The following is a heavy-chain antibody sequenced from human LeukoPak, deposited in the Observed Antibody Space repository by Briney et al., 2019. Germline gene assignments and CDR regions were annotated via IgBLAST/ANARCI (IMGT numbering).Heavy chain of an antibody. CDR1: RFIFSNYG. CDR2: IQYDGSNQ. J-gene: IGHJ3*02. CDR3: AKDRPNSSGYYGDPDAFDI. V-gene: IGHV3-30*02. Sequence: GGSLRLSCAASRFIFSNYGMHWVRQPPGKGLEGVAFIQYDGSNQYYAHSVKGRFTISRDNSKNTLYLQMNSLRAEDTAVYYCAKDRPNSSGYYGDPDAFDIWGQGTMVTVSS. D-gene: IGHD3-22*01.